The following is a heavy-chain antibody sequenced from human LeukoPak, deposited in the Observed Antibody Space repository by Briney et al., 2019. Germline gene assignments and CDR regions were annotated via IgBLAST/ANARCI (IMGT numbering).Heavy chain of an antibody. D-gene: IGHD5-24*01. CDR2: ISYDGSNK. J-gene: IGHJ4*02. V-gene: IGHV3-30*18. CDR1: GFTFSSYG. Sequence: GGSLRLSCAASGFTFSSYGMHWVRQAPGKGLEWVAVISYDGSNKYYADSVKGRFTISRDNSKNTLYLQMNSLRAEDTAVYYCAKAHVEMATDYWGQGTLVTVSS. CDR3: AKAHVEMATDY.